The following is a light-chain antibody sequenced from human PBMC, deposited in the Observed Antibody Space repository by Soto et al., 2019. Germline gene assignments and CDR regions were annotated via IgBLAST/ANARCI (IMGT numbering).Light chain of an antibody. CDR2: DAS. V-gene: IGKV3-11*01. Sequence: DIHLTPYPDTGSLCRGHRATLTSRASQSVSSNLAWYQQKPGQAPRLLIYDASNRATGIPDRFSGSGSGTDFTLTISSLQPDDFATYYCQQYDNYPLTVGGGTKVDIK. CDR1: QSVSSN. J-gene: IGKJ4*01. CDR3: QQYDNYPLT.